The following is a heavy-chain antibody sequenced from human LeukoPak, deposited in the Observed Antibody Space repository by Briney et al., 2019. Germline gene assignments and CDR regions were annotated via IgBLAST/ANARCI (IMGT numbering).Heavy chain of an antibody. V-gene: IGHV3-30-3*01. CDR1: GFTFSGYP. D-gene: IGHD2-8*01. J-gene: IGHJ6*02. Sequence: GESLRLSCAASGFTFSGYPIHWVRQAPGKGLEWVAVISYDGSNKYYADSVKGRFTISRDNSKNTLYLQMNSLRGEDAALYYCAVLHYYAMDVWGQGTTVTVSS. CDR2: ISYDGSNK. CDR3: AVLHYYAMDV.